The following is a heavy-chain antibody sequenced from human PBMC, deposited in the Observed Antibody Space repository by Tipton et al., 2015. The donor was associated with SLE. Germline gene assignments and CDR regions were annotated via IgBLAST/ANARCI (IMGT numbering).Heavy chain of an antibody. J-gene: IGHJ6*02. Sequence: QSGAEVKKPGASVKVSCKASGYTFSSYDINWVRQATGQGPEWMGWMNPNSGKTGYAQKFQGRVTMTRNTSIRTAYMELSSLRSEDTAVYYCARAPNYYGSGTTPYYYAMDVWGQGTTITVSS. CDR1: GYTFSSYD. D-gene: IGHD3-10*01. V-gene: IGHV1-8*01. CDR3: ARAPNYYGSGTTPYYYAMDV. CDR2: MNPNSGKT.